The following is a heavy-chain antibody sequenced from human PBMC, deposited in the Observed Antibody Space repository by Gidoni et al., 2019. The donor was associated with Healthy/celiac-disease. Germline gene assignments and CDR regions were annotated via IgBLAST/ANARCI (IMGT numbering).Heavy chain of an antibody. CDR3: ARHLGSSWYPEGGWFDP. V-gene: IGHV4-39*01. CDR2: IYYSGST. Sequence: QLQLQESGPGLVKPSETLSLPCTGSGGSISSSSYYWGWIRQPPGKGLEWIGSIYYSGSTYYNPSLKGRVTISVDTSKNQFSLKLSSVTAADTAVYYCARHLGSSWYPEGGWFDPWGQGTLVTVSS. J-gene: IGHJ5*02. CDR1: GGSISSSSYY. D-gene: IGHD6-13*01.